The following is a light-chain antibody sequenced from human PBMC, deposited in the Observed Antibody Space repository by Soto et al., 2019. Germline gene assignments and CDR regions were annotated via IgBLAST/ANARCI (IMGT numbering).Light chain of an antibody. V-gene: IGKV3-11*01. CDR2: DVP. Sequence: EIVLTQSPATLSLSPGERATLSCRASQSVDSYLTWYQQRPGQAPRLLVYDVPKRATGIPVRFSGSGSGTDFTLTISSLEPEDVAIYYCQQRRNWPLTFGGGTKVEIK. J-gene: IGKJ4*01. CDR1: QSVDSY. CDR3: QQRRNWPLT.